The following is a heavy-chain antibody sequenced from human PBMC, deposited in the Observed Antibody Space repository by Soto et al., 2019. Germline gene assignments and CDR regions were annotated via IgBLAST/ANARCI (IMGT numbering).Heavy chain of an antibody. CDR1: GGSFSGYY. J-gene: IGHJ5*02. D-gene: IGHD1-26*01. CDR2: INHSGST. Sequence: QVQLQQWGAGLLKPSETLSLTCAVYGGSFSGYYWSWIRQPPGQGLEWIGEINHSGSTNYNPSLKRRVTISVDTPKNQYSLKLSAVTAADAAVYDCARGLKWELLRGGKNWFDPWGQGTLVTVSS. CDR3: ARGLKWELLRGGKNWFDP. V-gene: IGHV4-34*01.